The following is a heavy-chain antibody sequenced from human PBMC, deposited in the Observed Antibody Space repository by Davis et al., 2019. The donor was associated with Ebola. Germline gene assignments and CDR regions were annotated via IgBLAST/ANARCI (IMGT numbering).Heavy chain of an antibody. D-gene: IGHD1-26*01. Sequence: GESLKISCKGSGYSFTSYWISWVRQMPGKGLEWMGRIDPSDSYTNYSPSFQGHVTISADKSISTAYLQWSSLKASDTAIYYCTSRGGVGANDAFDIWGQGTMVTVSS. CDR2: IDPSDSYT. CDR1: GYSFTSYW. J-gene: IGHJ3*02. V-gene: IGHV5-10-1*01. CDR3: TSRGGVGANDAFDI.